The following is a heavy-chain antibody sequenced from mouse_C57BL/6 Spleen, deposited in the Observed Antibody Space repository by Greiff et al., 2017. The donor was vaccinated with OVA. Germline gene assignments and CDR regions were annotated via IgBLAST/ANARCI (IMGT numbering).Heavy chain of an antibody. CDR2: IDPETGGT. D-gene: IGHD2-4*01. Sequence: QVQLQQSGAELVRPGASVTLSCKASGYTFTDYEMHWVKQTPVHGLEWIGAIDPETGGTAYNQKFKGKAILTADKSSSTAYMELRSMTSEDSAVYCCTRDYNYYDYWGQGTTLTVSS. V-gene: IGHV1-15*01. CDR3: TRDYNYYDY. CDR1: GYTFTDYE. J-gene: IGHJ2*01.